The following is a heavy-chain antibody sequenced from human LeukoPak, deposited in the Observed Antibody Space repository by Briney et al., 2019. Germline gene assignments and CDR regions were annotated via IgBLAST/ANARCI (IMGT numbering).Heavy chain of an antibody. V-gene: IGHV3-53*01. Sequence: GGSLRLSCEVSGFSVGTDYMTWIRQAPGKGLVWVSVIHSGGATFYADSVKGRFTISRDTSKNTLSLQMNNLRAEDTGVYYCARGYDFWSGSSSGVFDVWGQGTMVIASS. J-gene: IGHJ3*01. CDR1: GFSVGTDY. CDR2: IHSGGAT. D-gene: IGHD3-3*01. CDR3: ARGYDFWSGSSSGVFDV.